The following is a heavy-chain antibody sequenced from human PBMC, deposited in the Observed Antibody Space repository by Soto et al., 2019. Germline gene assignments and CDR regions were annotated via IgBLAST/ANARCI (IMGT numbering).Heavy chain of an antibody. D-gene: IGHD3-22*01. CDR2: ISGSGGST. CDR3: AKLASSGYDAY. Sequence: XESLSLSGAASGFSPSSYSMSWVRQAPGKGLEWVSSISGSGGSTYYADSVKGRFTISRDNSKNTLYVQMNSLRVEDTAIYYCAKLASSGYDAYWGQGTRVTVSS. V-gene: IGHV3-23*01. J-gene: IGHJ4*02. CDR1: GFSPSSYS.